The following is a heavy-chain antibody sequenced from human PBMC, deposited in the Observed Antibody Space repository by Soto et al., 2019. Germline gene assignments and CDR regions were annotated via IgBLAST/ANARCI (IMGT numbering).Heavy chain of an antibody. CDR3: ARLRFSVSLGVEDL. V-gene: IGHV3-53*01. J-gene: IGHJ4*02. CDR2: IYTGGST. Sequence: PRGGLSVSCGAPGFSGSNNYNNWGRPAPGKGLEWVSVIYTGGSTYYADSVKGRFTISRDNSKNTLYLQMNSLRVDDTAVYYCARLRFSVSLGVEDLWGQGTRVTVSS. CDR1: GFSGSNNY. D-gene: IGHD1-20*01.